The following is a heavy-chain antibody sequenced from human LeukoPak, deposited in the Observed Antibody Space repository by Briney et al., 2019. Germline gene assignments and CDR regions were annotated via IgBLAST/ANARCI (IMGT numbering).Heavy chain of an antibody. Sequence: GGSLRLSCAASGFTFSSYAMSWVRQAPGKGLEWVSAISGSGGSTYYADSVKGRFTISRDNSKNTLYLQMNSLRAEDTAVYYCAKSVLYVGYCSGGSRYSDYWGQGTLVTVSS. CDR2: ISGSGGST. D-gene: IGHD2-15*01. CDR3: AKSVLYVGYCSGGSRYSDY. V-gene: IGHV3-23*01. J-gene: IGHJ4*02. CDR1: GFTFSSYA.